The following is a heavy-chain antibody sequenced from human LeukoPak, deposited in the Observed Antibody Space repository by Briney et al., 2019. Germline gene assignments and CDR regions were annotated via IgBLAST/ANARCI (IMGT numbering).Heavy chain of an antibody. V-gene: IGHV3-30*14. Sequence: PGGSLRLSCAASGFTFSSYAMHWVRQAPGKGLEWVAVISNDGSNKYFADSVKGRFTISRDNSQNTLFVQMNSLRPDDTAVYYCARGLYLVARPEWLDPWGQGTLVTVSS. D-gene: IGHD6-6*01. CDR1: GFTFSSYA. CDR3: ARGLYLVARPEWLDP. CDR2: ISNDGSNK. J-gene: IGHJ5*02.